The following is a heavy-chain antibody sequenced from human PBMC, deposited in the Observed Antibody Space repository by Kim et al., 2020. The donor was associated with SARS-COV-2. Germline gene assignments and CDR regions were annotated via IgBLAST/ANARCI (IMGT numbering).Heavy chain of an antibody. D-gene: IGHD2-15*01. J-gene: IGHJ4*02. V-gene: IGHV3-33*06. CDR3: AKAGYCSGGSCYRTYYFDY. Sequence: GRFTISRDNSKNTLSLQMNSLRAEDTAVYYCAKAGYCSGGSCYRTYYFDYWGQGTLVTVSS.